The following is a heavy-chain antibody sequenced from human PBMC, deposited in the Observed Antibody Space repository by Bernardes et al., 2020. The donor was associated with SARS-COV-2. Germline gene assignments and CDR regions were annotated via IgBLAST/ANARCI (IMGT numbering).Heavy chain of an antibody. CDR3: AKDYCGGDCDFFDY. CDR1: GFTLTSYA. CDR2: IGGDADNT. J-gene: IGHJ4*02. D-gene: IGHD2-21*02. Sequence: GGSLRLSCAASGFTLTSYAMSWVRQAPGKGLEWVSGIGGDADNTYYADSVKGRFTISRDNSMNTLFLQMNSLRAEDTAVYYCAKDYCGGDCDFFDYWGQGTQVSVSS. V-gene: IGHV3-23*01.